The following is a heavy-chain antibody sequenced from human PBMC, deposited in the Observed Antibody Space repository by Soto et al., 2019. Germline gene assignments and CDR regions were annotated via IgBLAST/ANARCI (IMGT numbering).Heavy chain of an antibody. CDR1: GFTFRDYT. CDR2: IFGSGTST. J-gene: IGHJ1*01. V-gene: IGHV3-23*01. Sequence: EVDLLESGGALVQPGGSLRLSCAASGFTFRDYTLAWVRQAPGKGLEWVAAIFGSGTSTYYADSLEGRFSISRDNSRDPLYLQMNNLRVEVSVIYYCAKDRLSFWYAEYFQNWGRATLFPVSS. CDR3: AKDRLSFWYAEYFQN. D-gene: IGHD6-13*01.